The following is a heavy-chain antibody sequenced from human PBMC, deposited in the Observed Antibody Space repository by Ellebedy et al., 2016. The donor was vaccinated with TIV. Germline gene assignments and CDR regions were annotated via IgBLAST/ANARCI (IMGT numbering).Heavy chain of an antibody. CDR2: ISGDSRAA. J-gene: IGHJ4*02. CDR3: AKDSSGSIDY. Sequence: GESLKISCAASGFTFDHYNMHWVRLPPGRGLEWVSFISGDSRAASYADFVKGRFTISRDNSQTSLYLQMNSLRSEDTALYYCAKDSSGSIDYWGQGTLVTVSS. D-gene: IGHD3-10*01. V-gene: IGHV3-43*01. CDR1: GFTFDHYN.